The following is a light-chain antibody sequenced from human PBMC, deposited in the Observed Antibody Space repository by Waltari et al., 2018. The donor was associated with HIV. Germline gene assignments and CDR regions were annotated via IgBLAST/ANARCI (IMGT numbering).Light chain of an antibody. Sequence: QSALPQPASVSGSRGQPITISCTGPSRDVGGYIYVSWYQQHPGKAPKLMIYDVSNRPSGVSKRFSGSKSGNTASLTISGLQAEDEADYYCSSYTSSSTYVFGTGTKVTVL. V-gene: IGLV2-14*03. CDR3: SSYTSSSTYV. J-gene: IGLJ1*01. CDR2: DVS. CDR1: SRDVGGYIY.